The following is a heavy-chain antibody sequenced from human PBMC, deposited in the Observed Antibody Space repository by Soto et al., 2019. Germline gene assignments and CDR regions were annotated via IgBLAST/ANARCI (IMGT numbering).Heavy chain of an antibody. V-gene: IGHV1-18*01. J-gene: IGHJ4*02. Sequence: QVHLVQSGGEVKKPGASVKVSCKASGYTLKNYGIGWVRQAPGLGPEWVGWIKVDNGDTKYAEKLQGRVTLTTETSTSTAYMELRNLRSDDKAFYYCARSRYYFDYWGQGTLVTVSS. CDR2: IKVDNGDT. CDR1: GYTLKNYG. CDR3: ARSRYYFDY.